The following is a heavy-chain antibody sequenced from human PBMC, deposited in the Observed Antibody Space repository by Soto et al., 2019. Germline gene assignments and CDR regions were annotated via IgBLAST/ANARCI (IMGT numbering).Heavy chain of an antibody. D-gene: IGHD4-17*01. CDR2: IYSGGST. V-gene: IGHV3-66*01. Sequence: GGSLRLSCAASGFTVSSNYMSWVRQAPGKGLEWVSVIYSGGSTYYADSVKGRFTISRDNSKNTLYLQMNSLRAEDTAVYYCARDLADGDYDWIDYWGQGTLVTVSS. CDR1: GFTVSSNY. J-gene: IGHJ4*02. CDR3: ARDLADGDYDWIDY.